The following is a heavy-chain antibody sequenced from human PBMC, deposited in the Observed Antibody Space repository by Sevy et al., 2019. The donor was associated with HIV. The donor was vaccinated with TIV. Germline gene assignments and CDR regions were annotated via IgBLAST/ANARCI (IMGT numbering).Heavy chain of an antibody. D-gene: IGHD2-21*02. CDR3: AKDGVYGGDFEYFLH. Sequence: GGSLRLSCAASGFTFSSYAMSWVRQAPGKGLDWVSSITGNSVTTYYADSVKGRFTISRDNSKYTLYLQMDSLRAEDTAVYYCAKDGVYGGDFEYFLHWGQGTLVTVSS. CDR2: ITGNSVTT. CDR1: GFTFSSYA. V-gene: IGHV3-23*01. J-gene: IGHJ1*01.